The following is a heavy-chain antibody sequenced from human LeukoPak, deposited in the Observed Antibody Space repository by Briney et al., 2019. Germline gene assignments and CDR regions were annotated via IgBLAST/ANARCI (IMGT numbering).Heavy chain of an antibody. J-gene: IGHJ3*02. CDR1: GFTFSSYS. CDR2: ISSSSSTI. Sequence: AGGSLRLSCAASGFTFSSYSMNWVRQAPGKGLEWVSYISSSSSTIYYADSVKGRFTISRDNAKNTLYLQMNSLRAEDTAVYYCARVSSLRRLGSGNAFDIWGQGTMVTVSS. CDR3: ARVSSLRRLGSGNAFDI. D-gene: IGHD3-10*01. V-gene: IGHV3-48*04.